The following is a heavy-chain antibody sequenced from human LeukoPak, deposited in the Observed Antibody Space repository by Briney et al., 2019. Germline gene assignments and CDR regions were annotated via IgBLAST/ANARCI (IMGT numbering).Heavy chain of an antibody. D-gene: IGHD3-16*02. V-gene: IGHV3-11*06. Sequence: PGGSLRLSCAASGFTFSDYCMSWIRQAPGKGLEWVSYISSSSSYINYADSVKGRFTISRDNAKNSLYLQMNSLRAEDTAVYYCARDLTFGGVIVTGYFDYWGQGTLVTVSS. CDR2: ISSSSSYI. CDR3: ARDLTFGGVIVTGYFDY. CDR1: GFTFSDYC. J-gene: IGHJ4*02.